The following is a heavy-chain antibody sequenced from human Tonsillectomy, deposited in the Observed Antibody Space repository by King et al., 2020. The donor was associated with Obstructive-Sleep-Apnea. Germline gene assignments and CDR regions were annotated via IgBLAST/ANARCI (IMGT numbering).Heavy chain of an antibody. V-gene: IGHV4-59*11. J-gene: IGHJ4*02. Sequence: VQLQESGPGLVKPSETLSLICTVSTGSISSHYWSWIRQPPGGGLEWIGYIYVSGSTNNKPSLKRRGTISRVTSKNQFSLRLTSVTAAATAVYYCASAPELIPDLAFDYWGRGTLVTVSS. D-gene: IGHD1-26*01. CDR1: TGSISSHY. CDR3: ASAPELIPDLAFDY. CDR2: IYVSGST.